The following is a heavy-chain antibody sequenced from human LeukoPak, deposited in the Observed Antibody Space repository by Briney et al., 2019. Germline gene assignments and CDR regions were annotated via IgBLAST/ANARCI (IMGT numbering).Heavy chain of an antibody. CDR3: AKARTTSGISPSD. J-gene: IGHJ4*02. V-gene: IGHV3-23*01. Sequence: GGSLRLSCAASGFTFSSYAMSWVRQAPGKGLEWVSNIGGSGSSTYYADSAKGRFTISRDNSKNTLYLQMNSLRAEDTAVYYCAKARTTSGISPSDWGQGTLVAVSS. CDR2: IGGSGSST. D-gene: IGHD3-10*01. CDR1: GFTFSSYA.